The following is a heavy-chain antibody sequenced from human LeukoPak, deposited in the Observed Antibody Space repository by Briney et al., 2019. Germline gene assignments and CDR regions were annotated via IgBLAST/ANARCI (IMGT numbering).Heavy chain of an antibody. CDR3: AKDVRFGENYHYYYMDV. D-gene: IGHD3-3*01. CDR2: ISYSAIST. V-gene: IGHV3-23*01. J-gene: IGHJ6*03. Sequence: QPGGSLRLSCAASGFTFSSHAMNWVRQAPGKGPEWVSGISYSAISTYYADSVKGRFTISRDSSKNTMYLQMNSLRAEDTAIYYCAKDVRFGENYHYYYMDVWGKGTTVTVSS. CDR1: GFTFSSHA.